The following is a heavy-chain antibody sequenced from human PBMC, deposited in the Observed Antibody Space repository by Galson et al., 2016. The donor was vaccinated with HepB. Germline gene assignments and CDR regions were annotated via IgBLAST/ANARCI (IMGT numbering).Heavy chain of an antibody. J-gene: IGHJ4*02. D-gene: IGHD3-16*01. V-gene: IGHV3-48*02. CDR2: ISSSSADI. Sequence: SLRLSCAASGFTFSTHTMNWVRQAPGKGLEWVAKISSSSADIFYADSVKGRFTISRNNAQNSLYLQMKSLRDEDTAVYFCARTSYSYETSDYSEALYFDHWGQGTLVSVSS. CDR3: ARTSYSYETSDYSEALYFDH. CDR1: GFTFSTHT.